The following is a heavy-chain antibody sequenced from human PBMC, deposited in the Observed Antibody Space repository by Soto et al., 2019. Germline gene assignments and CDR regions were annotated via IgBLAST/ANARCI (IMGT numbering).Heavy chain of an antibody. CDR3: ARDYDFWSGPQPFDY. D-gene: IGHD3-3*01. CDR2: ISAYNGNT. Sequence: ASVKVSCKASGYTFTSYGISWVRQAPGQGLEWMGWISAYNGNTNYAQKLQGRVTMTTDTSTSTAYMELRSLRSDDTAVYYCARDYDFWSGPQPFDYWGQGTLVTVSS. V-gene: IGHV1-18*01. CDR1: GYTFTSYG. J-gene: IGHJ4*02.